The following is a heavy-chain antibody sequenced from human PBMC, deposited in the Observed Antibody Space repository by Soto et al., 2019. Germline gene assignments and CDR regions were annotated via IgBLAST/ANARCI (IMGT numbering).Heavy chain of an antibody. D-gene: IGHD3-10*01. Sequence: SETLFHTCTVSGASIISNDYSWALIRQTPGEGLESIGSIYYSSGTYYYPSLKSRVTISVDTTKNQFTLKLTSVTAADTVVYYCARRGNGKQFDYWGLGTLVTVSS. CDR1: GASIISNDYS. V-gene: IGHV4-39*01. CDR3: ARRGNGKQFDY. J-gene: IGHJ4*02. CDR2: IYYSSGT.